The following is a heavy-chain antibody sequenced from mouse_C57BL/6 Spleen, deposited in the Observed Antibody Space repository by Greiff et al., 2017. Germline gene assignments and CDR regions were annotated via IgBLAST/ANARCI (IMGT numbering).Heavy chain of an antibody. D-gene: IGHD1-1*01. CDR3: AKNFGTTVVATRYFDV. CDR2: IWRGGST. J-gene: IGHJ1*03. V-gene: IGHV2-5*01. Sequence: QVQLKQSGPGLVQPSQSLSITCTVSGFSLTSYGVHWVRQSPGKGLEWLGVIWRGGSTDYTAAFMSRLSITKDNSKSQVFFKMNSLQADDTAIYYSAKNFGTTVVATRYFDVWGTGTTVTVSS. CDR1: GFSLTSYG.